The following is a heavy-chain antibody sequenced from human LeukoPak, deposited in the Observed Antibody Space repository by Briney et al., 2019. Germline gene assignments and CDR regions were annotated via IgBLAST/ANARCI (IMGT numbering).Heavy chain of an antibody. Sequence: GASVKVSCKASGYTFTNYGISWVRQAPGQGLEWMGWISAYNGNTNYAQKLQGRVTMTTDTSTSTAYMELRSLRSDDTAVYYCARPIRDILTGYYVGYFDYWGQGTLVTVSS. D-gene: IGHD3-9*01. CDR1: GYTFTNYG. CDR3: ARPIRDILTGYYVGYFDY. CDR2: ISAYNGNT. J-gene: IGHJ4*02. V-gene: IGHV1-18*01.